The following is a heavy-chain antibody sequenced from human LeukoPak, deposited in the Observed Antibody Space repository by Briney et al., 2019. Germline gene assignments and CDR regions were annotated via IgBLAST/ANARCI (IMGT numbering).Heavy chain of an antibody. CDR3: AKGLQGYSSSWFDP. CDR2: ISGSGGST. CDR1: GFTFSSYA. D-gene: IGHD4-11*01. V-gene: IGHV3-23*01. Sequence: GGSLRLSCAASGFTFSSYAMSWVRQAPGKGLEWVSGISGSGGSTYYAGSVKGRFTISRDNSKNTLYLQMNSLRAEDTAVYYCAKGLQGYSSSWFDPWGQGTLVTVSS. J-gene: IGHJ5*02.